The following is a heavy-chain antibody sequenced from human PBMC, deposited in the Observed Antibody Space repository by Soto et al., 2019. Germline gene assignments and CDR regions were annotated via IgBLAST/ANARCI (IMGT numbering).Heavy chain of an antibody. D-gene: IGHD3-9*01. CDR3: AKDRYFDWFPYFDY. CDR2: ISGSGGST. CDR1: GFTFSSYA. J-gene: IGHJ4*02. Sequence: GGLLRLSCAASGFTFSSYAMSWVRQAPGKGLEWVSAISGSGGSTYYADSVKGRFTISRDNSKNTLYLQMNSLRAEDTAIYYCAKDRYFDWFPYFDYWGQGTLVTSPQ. V-gene: IGHV3-23*01.